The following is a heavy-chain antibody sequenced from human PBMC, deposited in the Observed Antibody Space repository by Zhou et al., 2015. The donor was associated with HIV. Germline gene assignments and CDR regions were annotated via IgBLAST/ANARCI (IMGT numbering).Heavy chain of an antibody. V-gene: IGHV1-8*01. J-gene: IGHJ4*02. D-gene: IGHD3-22*01. CDR1: GYIFTDYD. CDR2: MNPKSGNA. Sequence: QVQVVQSGAQVGKPGASVRVSCQASGYIFTDYDFMWVRQAPGRGLEWMGWMNPKSGNAGSAPKFRGRVTMTRDISKKTAYMELRSLRSDDTAVYYCARGLDYYDSGAYYPFYFDYWGQGTLVTVSS. CDR3: ARGLDYYDSGAYYPFYFDY.